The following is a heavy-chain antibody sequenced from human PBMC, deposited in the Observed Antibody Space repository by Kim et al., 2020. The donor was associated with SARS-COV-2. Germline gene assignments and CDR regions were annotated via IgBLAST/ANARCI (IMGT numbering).Heavy chain of an antibody. Sequence: GSNKYYAAAGKGRFTISRDKSKNTLYLQMNSLRAEDTAVYYCATYYYDISWGQGTLVTVSS. CDR3: ATYYYDIS. V-gene: IGHV3-30*01. J-gene: IGHJ4*02. D-gene: IGHD3-22*01. CDR2: GSNK.